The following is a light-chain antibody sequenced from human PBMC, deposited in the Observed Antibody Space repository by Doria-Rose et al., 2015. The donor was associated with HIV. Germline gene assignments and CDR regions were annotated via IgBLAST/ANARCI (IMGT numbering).Light chain of an antibody. CDR1: QSFSSTY. V-gene: IGKV3-20*01. CDR3: HQYGTSWT. J-gene: IGKJ1*01. CDR2: AGC. Sequence: TQSPGTLSSSLGEIATLSCRASQSFSSTYLAWYQQKPGQAPSLLIYAGCTRATGIPDRFSASGSGTDFTLTINRLEPEDFALYYCHQYGTSWTFGQGTKVEI.